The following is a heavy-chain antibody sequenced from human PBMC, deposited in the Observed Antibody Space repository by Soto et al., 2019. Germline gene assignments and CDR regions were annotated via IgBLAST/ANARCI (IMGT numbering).Heavy chain of an antibody. Sequence: QVQLVQSGAEVKKPGSSVKVSCKASVGTFSSYAISWVRQAPGQGLEWMGGIIPIFGTANYAQKFQGRVTITADETTSTAYMELSSMRSEDTAVYYCARERRSSATYYYCYGMDVWGQGTTVTVSS. D-gene: IGHD6-6*01. CDR2: IIPIFGTA. CDR3: ARERRSSATYYYCYGMDV. V-gene: IGHV1-69*01. J-gene: IGHJ6*02. CDR1: VGTFSSYA.